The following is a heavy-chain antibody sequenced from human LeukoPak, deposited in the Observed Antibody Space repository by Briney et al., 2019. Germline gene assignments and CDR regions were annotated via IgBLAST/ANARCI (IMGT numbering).Heavy chain of an antibody. Sequence: SETLSLTCTVSGGSISSFYWSWIRQPPGKGLEWIGYIYYSGSSNYNPSLKSRVTISVDTSKNQFSLKLTSVTAADTAVYYCVRDWGNHYDTSAPARWFDPWGQGTLVTVSS. J-gene: IGHJ5*02. CDR3: VRDWGNHYDTSAPARWFDP. D-gene: IGHD3-22*01. CDR2: IYYSGSS. V-gene: IGHV4-59*01. CDR1: GGSISSFY.